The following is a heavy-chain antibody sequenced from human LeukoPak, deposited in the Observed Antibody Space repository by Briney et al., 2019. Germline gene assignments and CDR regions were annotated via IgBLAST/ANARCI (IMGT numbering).Heavy chain of an antibody. CDR1: GYTFIGYY. CDR3: ARDRGYCSTTSCHPLDS. J-gene: IGHJ4*02. CDR2: ISPHNGDT. V-gene: IGHV1-2*02. D-gene: IGHD2-2*01. Sequence: GASVKVSCKASGYTFIGYYLHWVRQAPGQGLEWMGWISPHNGDTNCAQKFQGRVTMTRDTSITTAYMELSRLRSDDTAVYYCARDRGYCSTTSCHPLDSWGQGTLVTVSS.